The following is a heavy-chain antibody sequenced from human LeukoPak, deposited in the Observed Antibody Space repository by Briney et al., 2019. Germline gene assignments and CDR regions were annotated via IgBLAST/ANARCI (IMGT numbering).Heavy chain of an antibody. Sequence: PGGSLRLSCAASGFTFSSYGMHWVRPAPGKGLEWVAVIWYDGSNKYYADSVKGRFTLSRDNSKNTLFLQMNSLRPEDTAVYFCARDLTQLALFDYSGQGTLVTVSS. CDR3: ARDLTQLALFDY. CDR1: GFTFSSYG. CDR2: IWYDGSNK. V-gene: IGHV3-33*01. J-gene: IGHJ4*02. D-gene: IGHD6-13*01.